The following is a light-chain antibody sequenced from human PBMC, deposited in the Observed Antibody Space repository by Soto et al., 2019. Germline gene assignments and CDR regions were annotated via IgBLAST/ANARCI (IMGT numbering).Light chain of an antibody. CDR2: GAS. CDR1: QSVSGH. CDR3: QQYGSSIT. V-gene: IGKV3-20*01. J-gene: IGKJ5*01. Sequence: EIVLTQSPGTLSLSPGERVTLSCRASQSVSGHLAWYQQKPGQAPRLLIYGASSRATGIPDRFSGSGSGTDFTLTISRLEPEDFAVYYCQQYGSSITFGQGTRLEIK.